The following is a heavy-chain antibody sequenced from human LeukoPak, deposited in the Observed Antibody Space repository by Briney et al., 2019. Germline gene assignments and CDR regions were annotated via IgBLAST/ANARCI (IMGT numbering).Heavy chain of an antibody. D-gene: IGHD4-17*01. Sequence: GGSLRLSCAASGFSFSTFEMNWVRQAPGKGLEWVSYISGSVDAVFYADSVKGRFSISRDNAKNSLYLQMNSLRAEDTALYYCVRDIDGGDIFDYWGQGTLVTVST. J-gene: IGHJ4*02. CDR1: GFSFSTFE. CDR2: ISGSVDAV. CDR3: VRDIDGGDIFDY. V-gene: IGHV3-48*03.